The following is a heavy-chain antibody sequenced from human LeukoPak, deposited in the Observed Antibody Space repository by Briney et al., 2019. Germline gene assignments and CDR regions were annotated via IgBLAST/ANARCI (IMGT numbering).Heavy chain of an antibody. J-gene: IGHJ4*02. D-gene: IGHD3-10*01. CDR1: GFTFSSYG. CDR3: ARVSHYGSQVDY. V-gene: IGHV3-33*01. CDR2: IWYDGSNK. Sequence: GGPLRLSCAASGFTFSSYGMHWVRQAPGKGLEWVAVIWYDGSNKYYADSVKGRFTISRDNSKNTLYLQMNSLRAEDTAVYYCARVSHYGSQVDYWGQGTLVTVSS.